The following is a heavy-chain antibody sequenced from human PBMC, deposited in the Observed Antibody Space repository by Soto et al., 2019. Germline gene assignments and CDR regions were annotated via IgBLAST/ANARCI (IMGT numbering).Heavy chain of an antibody. CDR2: ISGSGGTT. J-gene: IGHJ3*02. CDR1: GFTFSSYA. Sequence: PGGSLRLSCAASGFTFSSYAMSWVRQAPGKGLEWVSAISGSGGTTYYADSVKGRFTFSRYNSKNTLYLQMNSLRAEDTAVYYCAKTANGWFSAFDIWGQGTMVTVSS. V-gene: IGHV3-23*01. CDR3: AKTANGWFSAFDI. D-gene: IGHD6-19*01.